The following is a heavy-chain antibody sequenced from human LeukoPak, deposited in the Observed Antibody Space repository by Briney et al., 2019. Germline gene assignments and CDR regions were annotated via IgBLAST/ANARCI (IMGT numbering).Heavy chain of an antibody. Sequence: GGSLRLSCAASGFTFSSDAMSCVRQAPGKGLEWVPAISGSGGSTYYADSVKGRFTISRDNSKNTLYLQMNSLRAEDTAVYYCAKDDYGDSNFDYWGQGTLVTVSS. CDR2: ISGSGGST. D-gene: IGHD4-17*01. J-gene: IGHJ4*02. CDR1: GFTFSSDA. CDR3: AKDDYGDSNFDY. V-gene: IGHV3-23*01.